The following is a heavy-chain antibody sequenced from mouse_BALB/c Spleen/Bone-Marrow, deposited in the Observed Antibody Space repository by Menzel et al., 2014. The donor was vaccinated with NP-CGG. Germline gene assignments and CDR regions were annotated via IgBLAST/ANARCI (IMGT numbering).Heavy chain of an antibody. CDR2: INPSTGYT. V-gene: IGHV1-7*01. J-gene: IGHJ4*01. Sequence: QVQLQQPGAELAKPGASVKMSCKASGYTFTSYWMHWVQQRPGQGLEWIGYINPSTGYTDYNQKFNDKATLTADKSSSTAYMQLSSLTSKDSAVYYCARGNPLYAMDYRGQGTSVTVSS. CDR3: ARGNPLYAMDY. D-gene: IGHD2-1*01. CDR1: GYTFTSYW.